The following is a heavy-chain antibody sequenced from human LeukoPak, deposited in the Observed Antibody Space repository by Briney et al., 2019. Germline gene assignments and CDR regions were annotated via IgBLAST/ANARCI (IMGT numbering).Heavy chain of an antibody. CDR1: GFTLSSYW. D-gene: IGHD6-19*01. CDR2: IKQDGSEK. V-gene: IGHV3-7*03. J-gene: IGHJ4*02. Sequence: GGSLRLSCAASGFTLSSYWMSWVRQAPGKGLEWLANIKQDGSEKYYVDSVKGRFTISRDNAKNSLYLQMNSLRAEDTAVYYCARGGEIAVAGDFDYWGQGTLVTVSS. CDR3: ARGGEIAVAGDFDY.